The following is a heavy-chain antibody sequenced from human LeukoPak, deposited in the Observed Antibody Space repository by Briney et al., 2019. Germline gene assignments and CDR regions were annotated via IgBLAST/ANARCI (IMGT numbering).Heavy chain of an antibody. J-gene: IGHJ4*02. Sequence: SETLSLTCTVSGGSISSYYWSWLRQPPGKGLEWIGYIYYSGSTNYNPSLKSRVTISVDTSKNQFSLKLSSVTAADTAVYYCAGGYSSYYFDYWGQGTLVTVSS. V-gene: IGHV4-59*08. CDR2: IYYSGST. CDR1: GGSISSYY. D-gene: IGHD5-18*01. CDR3: AGGYSSYYFDY.